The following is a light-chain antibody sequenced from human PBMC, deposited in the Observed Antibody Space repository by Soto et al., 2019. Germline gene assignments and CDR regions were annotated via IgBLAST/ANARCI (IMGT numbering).Light chain of an antibody. Sequence: IVMTQSPATLSVSPGERVTLSCRASQSVSNNLAWYQQKPGQDPRLLIYAASTRATGLPARFSGSGSGTQFPLTISSLQSEDFAVYYCQQYNNWPPLTFGGGTKVEIK. V-gene: IGKV3-15*01. CDR1: QSVSNN. CDR2: AAS. CDR3: QQYNNWPPLT. J-gene: IGKJ4*01.